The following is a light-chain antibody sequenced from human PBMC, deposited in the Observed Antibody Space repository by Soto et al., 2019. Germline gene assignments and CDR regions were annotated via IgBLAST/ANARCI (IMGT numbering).Light chain of an antibody. CDR3: SSYASGFPLI. CDR2: DVS. Sequence: QSALTQPRSVAGSPGQSVTISCTGTSSDVGGYNYVSWYQQHPGKAPKLMIYDVSKRPSGVPDRFSGSKSGNTASLTISGLQAEDEADYYFSSYASGFPLIFCGGTKLTVL. CDR1: SSDVGGYNY. V-gene: IGLV2-11*01. J-gene: IGLJ2*01.